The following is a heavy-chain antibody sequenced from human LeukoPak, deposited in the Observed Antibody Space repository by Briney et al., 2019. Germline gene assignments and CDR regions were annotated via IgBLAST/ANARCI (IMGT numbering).Heavy chain of an antibody. V-gene: IGHV3-21*01. CDR1: GLTFSPYT. CDR3: ARGENYFQY. D-gene: IGHD2-21*01. CDR2: ITSSSTYI. Sequence: GGSLRLSCAAPGLTFSPYTMNWVRQAPGKGLEWVSSITSSSTYIYYIDSVKGRFTISRDNAKNSLYLQMNSLRAEDTAVYYCARGENYFQYWGQGTLVTVSS. J-gene: IGHJ1*01.